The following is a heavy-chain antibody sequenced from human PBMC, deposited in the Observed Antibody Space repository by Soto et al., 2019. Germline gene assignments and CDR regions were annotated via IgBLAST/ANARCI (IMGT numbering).Heavy chain of an antibody. CDR2: ISYDGSNK. Sequence: QVQLVESGGGVVQPGRSLRLSCAASGFTFSSYAMHWVRQAPGKGLEWVAVISYDGSNKYYADSVKGRFTISRDNSKNKLYLQMNSLRAEDTAVYYCASSYCSSTSCSSDYWGQGTLVTVSS. CDR3: ASSYCSSTSCSSDY. J-gene: IGHJ4*02. CDR1: GFTFSSYA. V-gene: IGHV3-30-3*01. D-gene: IGHD2-2*01.